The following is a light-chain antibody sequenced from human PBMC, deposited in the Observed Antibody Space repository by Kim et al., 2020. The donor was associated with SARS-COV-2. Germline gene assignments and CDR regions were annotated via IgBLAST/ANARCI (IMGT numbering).Light chain of an antibody. CDR1: SGSIDDNY. CDR2: EDD. V-gene: IGLV6-57*03. J-gene: IGLJ2*01. CDR3: QSYNRDNVL. Sequence: GKAVTNACTRSSGSIDDNYVQWYQPRPGGVPTTVIYEDDQRPSGVSDPFSGSIDNSPNSASLTISGLRTEDEADYYCQSYNRDNVLFGGGTQLTVL.